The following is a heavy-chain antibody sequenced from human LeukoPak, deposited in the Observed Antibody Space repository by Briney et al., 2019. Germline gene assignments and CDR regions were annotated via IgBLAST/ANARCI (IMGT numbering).Heavy chain of an antibody. CDR3: ARSGRTMPRDAFDI. Sequence: SETLFLTCTVSGGSISSGGYYWSWIRQHPGKGLEWIGYIYYSGSTYYNPSLKSRVTISVDTSKNQFSLKLSSVTAADTAVYYCARSGRTMPRDAFDIWGQGTMVTVSS. CDR1: GGSISSGGYY. D-gene: IGHD2-2*01. CDR2: IYYSGST. V-gene: IGHV4-31*03. J-gene: IGHJ3*02.